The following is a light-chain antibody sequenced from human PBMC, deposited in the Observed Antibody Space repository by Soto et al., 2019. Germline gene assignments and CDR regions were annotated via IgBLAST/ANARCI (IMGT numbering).Light chain of an antibody. CDR3: QQYYSNPYS. J-gene: IGKJ2*03. Sequence: DIVVTQSPDSLPVSLGERATISCKSSRSVLSSSNNKDYLAWYQQIPGQPPKLLFYWSSSRESGVPDRFSASESGTHFTLTITGLQAEDVAVYFCQQYYSNPYSFGRGTKLEI. CDR2: WSS. CDR1: RSVLSSSNNKDY. V-gene: IGKV4-1*01.